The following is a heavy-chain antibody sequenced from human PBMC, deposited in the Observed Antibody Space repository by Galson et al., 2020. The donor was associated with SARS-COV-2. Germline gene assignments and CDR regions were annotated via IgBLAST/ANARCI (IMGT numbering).Heavy chain of an antibody. CDR2: ISYDGSNK. CDR3: IAGTHYYYYYYGMDV. J-gene: IGHJ6*02. CDR1: GFTFSSYG. Sequence: GGSLRLSCAASGFTFSSYGMHWVRQAPGKGLEWVAVISYDGSNKYYADSVKGRFTISRDNSKNTLYLQMNSLRAEDTAVYYCIAGTHYYYYYYGMDVWGQGTTVTVSS. D-gene: IGHD6-13*01. V-gene: IGHV3-30*03.